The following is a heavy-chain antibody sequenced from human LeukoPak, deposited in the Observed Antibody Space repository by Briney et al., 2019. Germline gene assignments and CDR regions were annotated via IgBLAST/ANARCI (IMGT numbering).Heavy chain of an antibody. CDR3: ARGGDHISPRYCYYGMDV. CDR1: GFTFSSYA. CDR2: ISSSGGST. Sequence: GGSLRLSCAASGFTFSSYAMHWVRQAPGKGLEYVSAISSSGGSTYYANSVKGRFTISRDNSKNTLYLQMGSLRAEDMAVYYCARGGDHISPRYCYYGMDVWRQGTTVTVPS. J-gene: IGHJ6*02. V-gene: IGHV3-64*01. D-gene: IGHD2-21*01.